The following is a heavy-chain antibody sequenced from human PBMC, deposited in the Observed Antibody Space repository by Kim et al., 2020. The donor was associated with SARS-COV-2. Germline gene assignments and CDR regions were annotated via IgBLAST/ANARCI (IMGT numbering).Heavy chain of an antibody. D-gene: IGHD2-15*01. J-gene: IGHJ5*02. V-gene: IGHV3-21*01. CDR2: ISSSSSYI. CDR1: GFTFSSYS. CDR3: ARGGSKKNWFDP. Sequence: GGSLRLSCAASGFTFSSYSMNWVRQAPGKGLEWVSSISSSSSYIYYADSVKGRFTISRDNAKNSLYLQMNSLRAEDTAVYYCARGGSKKNWFDPWGQGTLVTVSS.